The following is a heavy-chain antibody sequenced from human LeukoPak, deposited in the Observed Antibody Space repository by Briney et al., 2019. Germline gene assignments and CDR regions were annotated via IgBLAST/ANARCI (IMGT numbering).Heavy chain of an antibody. CDR2: IFPGDSDT. CDR1: GYPFTKYW. D-gene: IGHD3-22*01. CDR3: ARGLDSSGFSYDVFDI. J-gene: IGHJ3*02. Sequence: GESLKISCKGSGYPFTKYWIGGVGRTPGKGRGWRGIIFPGDSDTRYSPSFQGQVTTSADKSISTAYLQWSNLKASDTAMYYCARGLDSSGFSYDVFDIWGQGTMVTVSS. V-gene: IGHV5-51*01.